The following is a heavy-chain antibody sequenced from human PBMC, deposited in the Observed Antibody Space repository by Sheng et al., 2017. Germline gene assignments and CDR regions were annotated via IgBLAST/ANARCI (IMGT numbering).Heavy chain of an antibody. V-gene: IGHV4-59*01. CDR1: GASISSFY. D-gene: IGHD3-3*01. J-gene: IGHJ5*02. CDR2: IYYSGST. Sequence: QMHLQESGPGLVKPSETLSLTCTISGASISSFYWSWIRQPPGKGLEWIGYIYYSGSTDYNPSLKSRVTLSLDTSKNQFSLKLSSVTAADTAVYYCARVGYDLRSGYNWFDPWGQGILVTVSS. CDR3: ARVGYDLRSGYNWFDP.